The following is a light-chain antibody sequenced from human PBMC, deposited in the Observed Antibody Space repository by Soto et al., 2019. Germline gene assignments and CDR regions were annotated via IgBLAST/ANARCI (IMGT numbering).Light chain of an antibody. CDR1: SGHSSYA. J-gene: IGLJ2*01. CDR3: QTWGTGFQF. Sequence: QSVLTQSPSASASLGASVKLTCTLSSGHSSYAIAWHQKQPGKGPRYLMDLNNDGSHTQGDGIPDRFSGSSSGADRYLIISILQSEDEADYYCQTWGTGFQFFGGGTKLTVL. V-gene: IGLV4-69*01. CDR2: LNNDGSH.